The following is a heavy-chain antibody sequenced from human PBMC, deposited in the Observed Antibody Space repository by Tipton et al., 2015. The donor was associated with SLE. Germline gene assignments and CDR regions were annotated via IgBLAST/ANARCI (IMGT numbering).Heavy chain of an antibody. D-gene: IGHD2-8*01. Sequence: SLRLSCAVSGFTFSSHAMSWVRQAPGKGLEWVSVISGIGGYTYYADSVKGRFTISRDNSKNTLYLQMNSLRPEDTAVYYCVREAQIGVLDYWGQGTPVTVSS. V-gene: IGHV3-23*01. CDR3: VREAQIGVLDY. J-gene: IGHJ4*02. CDR2: ISGIGGYT. CDR1: GFTFSSHA.